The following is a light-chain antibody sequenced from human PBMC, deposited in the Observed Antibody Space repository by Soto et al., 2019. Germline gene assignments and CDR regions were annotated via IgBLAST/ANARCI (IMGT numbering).Light chain of an antibody. CDR2: EVS. V-gene: IGLV2-14*01. J-gene: IGLJ1*01. CDR1: SSDTAGYNY. Sequence: GLTQPASVSGSPGQSITISCTGTSSDTAGYNYVSWYQQHPGKAPKLMIYEVSNRPSGVSNRFSGSQSGNTASLTISGLQTEDEANYYCSSYTTSNTPLYVFGTGTKVTVL. CDR3: SSYTTSNTPLYV.